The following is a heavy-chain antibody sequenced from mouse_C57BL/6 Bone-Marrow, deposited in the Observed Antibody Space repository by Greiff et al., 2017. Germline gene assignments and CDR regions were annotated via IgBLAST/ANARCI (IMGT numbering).Heavy chain of an antibody. V-gene: IGHV1-50*01. D-gene: IGHD2-12*01. J-gene: IGHJ2*01. CDR2: IDPSDSYT. CDR1: GYTFTSYW. CDR3: ASETDDVYFDY. Sequence: QVQLQQPGAELVKPGASVKLSCKASGYTFTSYWMPWVKQRPGQGLEWIGEIDPSDSYTNYNQKFKGKATLTVDTSSSTAYMQLSSLTSEDSAVYSCASETDDVYFDYWGQGTTLTVSS.